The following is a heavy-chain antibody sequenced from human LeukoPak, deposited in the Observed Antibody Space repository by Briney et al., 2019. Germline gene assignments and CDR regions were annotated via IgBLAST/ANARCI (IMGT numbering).Heavy chain of an antibody. CDR1: GGTFSSYA. Sequence: SVKVSCKASGGTFSSYAISWVRQAPGQGLEWMGGIIPIFGIANYAQKFQGGVTITADKSTSTAYMELSSLRSEDTAVYYCARDPHYYGSGSYFDWGQGTLVTVSS. J-gene: IGHJ4*02. CDR2: IIPIFGIA. V-gene: IGHV1-69*10. D-gene: IGHD3-10*01. CDR3: ARDPHYYGSGSYFD.